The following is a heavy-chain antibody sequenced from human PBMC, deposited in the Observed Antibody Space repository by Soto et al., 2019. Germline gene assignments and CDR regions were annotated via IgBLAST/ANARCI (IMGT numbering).Heavy chain of an antibody. D-gene: IGHD1-1*01. CDR3: ARTGDGHHDFLDY. V-gene: IGHV3-7*01. CDR2: INQDGNED. Sequence: QAGGSLRLAGAAYVFTFSSYWMNWVRQAPGKGLEWVANINQDGNEDNLLDSVKGRFTISRDNAKNSLFLQMNSLRVDDTAVYYCARTGDGHHDFLDYWGQGALVTVSS. J-gene: IGHJ4*02. CDR1: VFTFSSYW.